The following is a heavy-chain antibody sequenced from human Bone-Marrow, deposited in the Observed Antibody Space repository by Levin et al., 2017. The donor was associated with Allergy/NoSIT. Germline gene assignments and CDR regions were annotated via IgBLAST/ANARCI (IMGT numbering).Heavy chain of an antibody. D-gene: IGHD4-23*01. CDR1: GFTFSIYW. V-gene: IGHV3-7*01. CDR2: IKQDGSEM. J-gene: IGHJ4*02. Sequence: PGGSLRLSCAASGFTFSIYWMSWVRQAPGKGLEWVANIKQDGSEMYYVDSVRGRFTISIDKAKNSLYLQMNSLRAEDTAVYYCTRDGSAYGGPPYWGQGTLVTVSS. CDR3: TRDGSAYGGPPY.